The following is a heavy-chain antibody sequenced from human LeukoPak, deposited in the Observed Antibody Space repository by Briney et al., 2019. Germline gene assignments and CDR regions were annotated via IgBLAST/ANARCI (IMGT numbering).Heavy chain of an antibody. CDR2: ICYSGST. CDR3: ASAYCTTTYCYIDY. J-gene: IGHJ4*02. Sequence: SQTLSLTCTVSGGSISSGGYYWNWIRQHPGKGLEWIGYICYSGSTCYNPSLQSRVTISVDTSKNQFSLKLRSVTAADTAVYYCASAYCTTTYCYIDYRGQGTLVTVSS. CDR1: GGSISSGGYY. D-gene: IGHD2-2*02. V-gene: IGHV4-31*03.